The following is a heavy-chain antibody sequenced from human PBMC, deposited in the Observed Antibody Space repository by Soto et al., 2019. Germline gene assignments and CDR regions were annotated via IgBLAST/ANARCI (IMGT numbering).Heavy chain of an antibody. CDR3: ARGLGVANNWFDP. CDR2: ISSSSSTI. Sequence: EVQLVESGGAWFQPGGSPGPSCEAPGFTFIGFGMTWSPQVPGRGLEWVSYISSSSSTIYYADSVKGRFTISRDNAKNSLYLQMNSLRDEDTAVYYCARGLGVANNWFDPWGQGTLVTVSS. J-gene: IGHJ5*02. CDR1: GFTFIGFG. V-gene: IGHV3-48*02. D-gene: IGHD2-21*01.